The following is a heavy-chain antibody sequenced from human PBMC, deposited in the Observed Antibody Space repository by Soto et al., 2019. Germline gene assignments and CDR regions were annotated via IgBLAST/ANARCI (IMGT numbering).Heavy chain of an antibody. CDR3: AREGGSSSSSPFDY. D-gene: IGHD6-6*01. Sequence: PSETLSLTCTVSGGSISSYYWSWIRQPPGKGLEWIGYIYYSGSTNYNPSLKSRVTISVDTSKNQFSLKLSSVTAADTAVYYCAREGGSSSSSPFDYWGQGTLVTVSS. CDR2: IYYSGST. V-gene: IGHV4-59*01. CDR1: GGSISSYY. J-gene: IGHJ4*02.